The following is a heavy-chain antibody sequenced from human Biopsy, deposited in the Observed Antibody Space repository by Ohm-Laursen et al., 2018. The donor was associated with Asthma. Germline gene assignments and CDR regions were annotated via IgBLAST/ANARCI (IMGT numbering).Heavy chain of an antibody. D-gene: IGHD3-22*01. CDR2: IYSGGTS. J-gene: IGHJ4*02. V-gene: IGHV3-53*01. CDR1: GFTVSRDH. Sequence: SLRLSCAASGFTVSRDHMFWVRQAPGKGLEWVSVIYSGGTSHTADSVRGRFTISRDFSKDTLYLQMHSLRAEDTAVYYCARGDSSNWSHYYFDYWGQGTLVTVSS. CDR3: ARGDSSNWSHYYFDY.